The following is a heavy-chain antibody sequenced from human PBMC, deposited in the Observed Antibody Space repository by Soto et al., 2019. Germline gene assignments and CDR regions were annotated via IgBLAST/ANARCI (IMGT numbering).Heavy chain of an antibody. CDR2: IYWDDEN. D-gene: IGHD2-21*01. V-gene: IGHV2-5*08. CDR1: GGSVSSGSYY. J-gene: IGHJ6*02. CDR3: ISSRCGGECLQSYASYYYSGMND. Sequence: TLSLTCTVSGGSVSSGSYYWSWIRQPPGKALEWLALIYWDDENRYSPSLRSRLTITKDTSKNQVVLTMTNMDPLDTATYGCISSRCGGECLQSYASYYYSGMNDWGEGATVAVS.